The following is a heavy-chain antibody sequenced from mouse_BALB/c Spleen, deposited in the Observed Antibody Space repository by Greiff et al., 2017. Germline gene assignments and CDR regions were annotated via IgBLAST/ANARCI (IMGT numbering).Heavy chain of an antibody. CDR2: ISSGGST. J-gene: IGHJ2*01. D-gene: IGHD1-1*01. V-gene: IGHV5-6-5*01. CDR3: ARGQRIITTVVAGDYFDY. CDR1: GFTFSSYA. Sequence: EVKLMESGGGLVKPGGSLKLSCAASGFTFSSYAMSWVRQTPEKRLEWVASISSGGSTYYPDSVKGRFTISRDNARNILYLQMSSLRSEDTAMYYCARGQRIITTVVAGDYFDYWGQGTTLTVSS.